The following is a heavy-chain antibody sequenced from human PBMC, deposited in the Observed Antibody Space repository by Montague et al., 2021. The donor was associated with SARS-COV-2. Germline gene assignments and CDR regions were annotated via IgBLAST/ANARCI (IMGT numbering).Heavy chain of an antibody. CDR3: AKGMDRMVQGIIIWKNGDYFDY. CDR2: ISGGVGNT. D-gene: IGHD3-10*01. J-gene: IGHJ4*02. V-gene: IGHV3-23*01. CDR1: GFTFSAYA. Sequence: SLRLSCAASGFTFSAYAMNWVRQAPGRGLEWVAGISGGVGNTYYADSVKGRFTISRDNSKKALYLQLNTLRPEDTAVYYCAKGMDRMVQGIIIWKNGDYFDYWGQGPLVAVSS.